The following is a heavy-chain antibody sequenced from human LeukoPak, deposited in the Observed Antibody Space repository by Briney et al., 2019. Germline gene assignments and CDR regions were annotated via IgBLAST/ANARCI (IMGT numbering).Heavy chain of an antibody. D-gene: IGHD3-16*01. CDR2: IYTSGST. J-gene: IGHJ5*02. CDR3: ARSPVWWFDP. Sequence: PSQTLSLTCTVSGGSISSGSYYWSWIRQPAGKGLEWIGRIYTSGSTNYNPSLKSRVTISVDTSKNQFSLKLSSVTAADTAVYYCARSPVWWFDPWGQGTLVTVCS. V-gene: IGHV4-61*02. CDR1: GGSISSGSYY.